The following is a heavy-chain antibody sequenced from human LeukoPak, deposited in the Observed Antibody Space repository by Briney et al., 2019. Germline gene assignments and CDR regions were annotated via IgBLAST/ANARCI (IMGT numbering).Heavy chain of an antibody. CDR3: ARRLPIAGGSSHAFDV. J-gene: IGHJ3*01. D-gene: IGHD6-13*01. CDR1: GFNFSIYG. V-gene: IGHV3-48*04. Sequence: GGSLRLSCAASGFNFSIYGMNWVRQAPGKGLEWVSYTTRSSTTIYYADSVQGRFTISRDNAKNSLYLQMNSLRVEDTAVYYCARRLPIAGGSSHAFDVWGQGTMVTVSS. CDR2: TTRSSTTI.